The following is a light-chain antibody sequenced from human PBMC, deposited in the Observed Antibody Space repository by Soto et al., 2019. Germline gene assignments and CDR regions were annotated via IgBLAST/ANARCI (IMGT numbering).Light chain of an antibody. CDR2: EVS. CDR1: NNDVGDYNY. Sequence: QSALTQPASVSGTPGQSITITCTGSNNDVGDYNYVSWYQQHPDKAPKLMIYEVSNRPSGVSNRFSGSKSGNTASLTISGLQAEDEADYYCSSYTGNSLYVFGIGTKVTVL. J-gene: IGLJ1*01. CDR3: SSYTGNSLYV. V-gene: IGLV2-14*01.